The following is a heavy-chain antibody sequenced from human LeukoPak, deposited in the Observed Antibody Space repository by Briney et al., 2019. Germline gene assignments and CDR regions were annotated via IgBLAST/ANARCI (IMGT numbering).Heavy chain of an antibody. V-gene: IGHV4-59*01. Sequence: PSETLSLTCTVSGGSISSYYWSWIRQSPGKGLEWIGYIRYSVTSNYHPSLNGRVRISVDTSKNQFSLKLSSVTSADTAVYYCARVGDWNDLVYWGQGTRVTVSS. CDR1: GGSISSYY. D-gene: IGHD1-1*01. J-gene: IGHJ4*02. CDR2: IRYSVTS. CDR3: ARVGDWNDLVY.